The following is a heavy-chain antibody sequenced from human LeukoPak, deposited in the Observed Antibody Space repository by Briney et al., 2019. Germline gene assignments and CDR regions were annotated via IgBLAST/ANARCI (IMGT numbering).Heavy chain of an antibody. CDR2: IRSKANSYAT. CDR3: TRPAADPRPEFDP. J-gene: IGHJ5*02. V-gene: IGHV3-73*01. CDR1: GFTFSGSA. Sequence: GGSLRLSCAASGFTFSGSAMHWVRQASGKGLEWVGRIRSKANSYATAYAASVKGRFTISRDDSKNTAYLQMNSLKTEDTAVYYCTRPAADPRPEFDPWGQGTLVTVSS. D-gene: IGHD6-13*01.